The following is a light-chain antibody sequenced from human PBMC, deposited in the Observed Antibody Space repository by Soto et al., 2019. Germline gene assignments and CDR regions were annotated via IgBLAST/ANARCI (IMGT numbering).Light chain of an antibody. J-gene: IGKJ1*01. CDR2: WAA. CDR1: QSVLYSSNNKNY. CDR3: QQYYTTPSWT. V-gene: IGKV4-1*01. Sequence: DIVMTQSPDSLAVSLGERATINCKSSQSVLYSSNNKNYLAWYQQKAGQPPKLIIYWAATRESGVPDRFSGSGSGTDFTLTISSLQAEDVAVYYCQQYYTTPSWTFGQGTKVEIK.